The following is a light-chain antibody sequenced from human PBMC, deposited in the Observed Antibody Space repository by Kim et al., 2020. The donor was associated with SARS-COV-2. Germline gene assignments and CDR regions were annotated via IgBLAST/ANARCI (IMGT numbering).Light chain of an antibody. CDR3: QQYNNWRKT. J-gene: IGKJ4*01. Sequence: SPGERAPLSCRASQRVSSNLAGYQQKPGQAPRLLIYCASTRATGIPARFSGSGSGTEFTLTISSLQSEDFAVYYCQQYNNWRKTFGGGTKVDIK. V-gene: IGKV3D-15*01. CDR1: QRVSSN. CDR2: CAS.